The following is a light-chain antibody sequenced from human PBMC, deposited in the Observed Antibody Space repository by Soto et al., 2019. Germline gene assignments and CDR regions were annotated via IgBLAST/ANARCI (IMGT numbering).Light chain of an antibody. J-gene: IGKJ3*01. Sequence: DIQMTQSPSSLSASVGDRVTITCRASRDIDNCLNWYQQKPGKAPNLLISDAFELERGVPSRFSGSRYGTNFILTISSLQPEDFETYYYQQYDNSLVEFTFGPGKKVY. CDR2: DAF. CDR3: QQYDNSLVEFT. V-gene: IGKV1-33*01. CDR1: RDIDNC.